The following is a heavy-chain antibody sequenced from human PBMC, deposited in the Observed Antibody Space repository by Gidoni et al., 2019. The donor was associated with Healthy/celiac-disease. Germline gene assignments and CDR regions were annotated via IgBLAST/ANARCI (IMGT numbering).Heavy chain of an antibody. Sequence: QVQLVESGGGVVPPGRSLRLSCAASGFTFSSYGMHWVRQAPGKGLEWVAVIWYDGSNKYYADSVKGRFTISRDNSKNTLYLQMNSLRAEDTAVYYCARDLGYSYGGCNYWGQGTLVTVSS. J-gene: IGHJ4*02. CDR2: IWYDGSNK. D-gene: IGHD5-18*01. CDR1: GFTFSSYG. CDR3: ARDLGYSYGGCNY. V-gene: IGHV3-33*01.